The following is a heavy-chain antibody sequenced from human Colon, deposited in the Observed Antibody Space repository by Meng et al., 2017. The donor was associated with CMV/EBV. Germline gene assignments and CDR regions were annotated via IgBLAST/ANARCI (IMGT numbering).Heavy chain of an antibody. CDR3: AGSYWNGELVY. CDR1: GITFRNYW. J-gene: IGHJ4*02. CDR2: INSDGSST. V-gene: IGHV3-74*01. D-gene: IGHD1-26*01. Sequence: GESLKISCGASGITFRNYWMHWVRQVPGKGLVWVSRINSDGSSTHYADFVKGRFTISRDNAKNTLHLQMNSLRAEDTAVYFCAGSYWNGELVYWGQGALVTVSS.